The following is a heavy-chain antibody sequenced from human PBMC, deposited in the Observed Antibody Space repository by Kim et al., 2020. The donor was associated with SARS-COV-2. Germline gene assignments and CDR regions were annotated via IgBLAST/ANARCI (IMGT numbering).Heavy chain of an antibody. Sequence: GGSLRLSCAASGFTFDDYTMHWVRQAPGKGLEWVSLISWDGGSTYYADSVKRRITISRDNSKNSLYLQMTSLRTEATALYYCAKDLISGSYAYYVMDVWG. J-gene: IGHJ6*01. D-gene: IGHD3-10*01. CDR2: ISWDGGST. CDR3: AKDLISGSYAYYVMDV. V-gene: IGHV3-43*01. CDR1: GFTFDDYT.